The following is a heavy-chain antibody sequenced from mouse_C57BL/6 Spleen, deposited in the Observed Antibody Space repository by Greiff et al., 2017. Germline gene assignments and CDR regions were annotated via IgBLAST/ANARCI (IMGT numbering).Heavy chain of an antibody. V-gene: IGHV5-6*02. Sequence: EVKLVESGGDLVKPGGSLKLSCAASGFTFSSYGMSWVRQTPDKRLEWVATISSGGSYTYYPDSVKGRFTISRDNAKNTLYLQMSILKSEDTAVYYCADYAMDYWGQGTSVTVSS. J-gene: IGHJ4*01. CDR3: ADYAMDY. CDR1: GFTFSSYG. CDR2: ISSGGSYT.